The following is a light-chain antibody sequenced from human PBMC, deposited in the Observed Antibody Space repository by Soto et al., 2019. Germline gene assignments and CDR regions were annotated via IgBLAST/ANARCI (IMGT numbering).Light chain of an antibody. Sequence: DIPMTQSPSSLSASVGDRVTNTCRASQSISSYLNWYQQKPGKAPKLLIYAASSLQSGVPSRFSGSGSGTDFTLTISSLQPEDFATYYCQQSYSTPTFGQGTKLEIK. CDR2: AAS. CDR3: QQSYSTPT. J-gene: IGKJ2*01. CDR1: QSISSY. V-gene: IGKV1-39*01.